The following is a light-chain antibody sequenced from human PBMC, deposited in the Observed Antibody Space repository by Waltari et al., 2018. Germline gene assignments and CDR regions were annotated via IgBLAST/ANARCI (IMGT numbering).Light chain of an antibody. CDR2: GTF. CDR3: QQYDISPLT. J-gene: IGKJ4*01. Sequence: EIVLTQSPGTLSLSPGDGATLSCRTSKTIRTTYLAWYQQKPAQAPTLLISGTFSRATGIPDRFTGSGSGTDFSLTISSLEAEDFATYYCQQYDISPLTFGGGTKVEIK. CDR1: KTIRTTY. V-gene: IGKV3-20*01.